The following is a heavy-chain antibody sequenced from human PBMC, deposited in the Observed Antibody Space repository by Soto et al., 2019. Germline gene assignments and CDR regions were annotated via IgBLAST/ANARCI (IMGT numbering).Heavy chain of an antibody. CDR1: GYTFTDYD. V-gene: IGHV1-8*01. J-gene: IGHJ4*02. CDR2: MSPDSGNA. D-gene: IGHD2-21*02. Sequence: QVQVVQSRAEVKKPVASVRVSCKTSGYTFTDYDSNWVRQATGQGLEWMGWMSPDSGNAGYAQQFQGRVTMTRNTSISTAYMELSSLRSEDTAVYYCEVTTGYWGQGTMVTVSS. CDR3: EVTTGY.